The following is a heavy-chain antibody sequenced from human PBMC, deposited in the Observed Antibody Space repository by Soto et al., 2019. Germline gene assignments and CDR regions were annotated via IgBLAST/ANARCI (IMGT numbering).Heavy chain of an antibody. CDR2: ISYDGSNK. Sequence: QVQLVESGGGVVQPGRSLRLSCAASGFTFSSYAMHWVRQAPGKGLEWVAGISYDGSNKYYADSVKGRFTISRDNSKNTLYLQINRLRAEDTAVYYCARAPYYYDSSGYYYVYYYYGMDVW. CDR3: ARAPYYYDSSGYYYVYYYYGMDV. J-gene: IGHJ6*01. D-gene: IGHD3-22*01. CDR1: GFTFSSYA. V-gene: IGHV3-30-3*01.